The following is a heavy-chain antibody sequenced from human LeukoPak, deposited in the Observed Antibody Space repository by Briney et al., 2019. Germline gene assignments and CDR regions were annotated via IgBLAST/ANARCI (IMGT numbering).Heavy chain of an antibody. Sequence: GASVKVSCKASGYTFTNYGISWVRQAPGQGLEWMGWISAYNGNTNYAQKLQGRVTMTTDTSTSTAYMELRSLRSDDTAVYYCARDSTPYYYGSGSYPDYWGQGTLVTVSS. D-gene: IGHD3-10*01. J-gene: IGHJ4*02. CDR2: ISAYNGNT. V-gene: IGHV1-18*01. CDR1: GYTFTNYG. CDR3: ARDSTPYYYGSGSYPDY.